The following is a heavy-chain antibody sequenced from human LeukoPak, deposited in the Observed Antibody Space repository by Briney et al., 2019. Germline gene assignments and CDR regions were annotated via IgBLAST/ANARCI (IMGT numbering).Heavy chain of an antibody. CDR2: INHSGST. CDR1: GGSFSGYY. V-gene: IGHV4-34*01. CDR3: ARGRRVRGVINYYYYYGMDV. D-gene: IGHD3-10*01. Sequence: PSETLSLTCAVYGGSFSGYYWSWIRQPPGKGLEWIGEINHSGSTNYNPSLKSRVTISVDTSKNQFSLKLSSVTAADTVVYYCARGRRVRGVINYYYYYGMDVWGQGTTVTVSS. J-gene: IGHJ6*02.